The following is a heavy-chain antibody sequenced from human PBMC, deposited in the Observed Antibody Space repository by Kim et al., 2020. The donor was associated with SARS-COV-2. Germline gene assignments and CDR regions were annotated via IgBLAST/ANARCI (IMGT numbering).Heavy chain of an antibody. CDR2: DM. D-gene: IGHD3-10*01. CDR3: TRHMRGVGMDV. Sequence: DMYYLGSVKGRFTISRENAKDSLYLHMNSLRAGDTAVYFCTRHMRGVGMDVWGQGTTVTFSS. V-gene: IGHV3-13*01. J-gene: IGHJ6*02.